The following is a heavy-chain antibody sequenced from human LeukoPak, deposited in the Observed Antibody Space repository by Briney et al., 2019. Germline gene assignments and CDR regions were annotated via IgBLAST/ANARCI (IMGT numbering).Heavy chain of an antibody. CDR2: IYTSGST. CDR1: GGSISSYY. Sequence: SETLSLTCTVSGGSISSYYWSWIRQPAGKGLEWIGRIYTSGSTNYNPSLKSRVTISVDTSKNQFSLKLSSVTAADTAVYYCARMVSGYYDSSGYPNWFDPWGQGTLVTVSS. D-gene: IGHD3-22*01. J-gene: IGHJ5*02. CDR3: ARMVSGYYDSSGYPNWFDP. V-gene: IGHV4-4*07.